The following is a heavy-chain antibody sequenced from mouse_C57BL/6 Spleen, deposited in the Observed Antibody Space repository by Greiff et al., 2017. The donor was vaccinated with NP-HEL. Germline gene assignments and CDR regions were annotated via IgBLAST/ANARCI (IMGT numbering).Heavy chain of an antibody. CDR1: GYSITSGYY. CDR3: ARAFDY. Sequence: EVQLQQSGPGLVKPSQSLSLTCSVTGYSITSGYYWNWIRQFPGNKLEWMGYISYDGSNNYNPSLKNRISITRDTSKNQFFLKLNSVTTEDTATYYCARAFDYWGQGTTLTVSS. V-gene: IGHV3-6*01. CDR2: ISYDGSN. J-gene: IGHJ2*01.